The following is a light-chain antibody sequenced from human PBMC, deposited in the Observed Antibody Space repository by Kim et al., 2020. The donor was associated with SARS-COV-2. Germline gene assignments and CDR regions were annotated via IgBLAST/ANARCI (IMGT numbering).Light chain of an antibody. CDR2: AAS. V-gene: IGKV1-39*01. CDR3: QQSYSTPPT. Sequence: TSVGDRVTITCRASQTISGYLNWYQQKPGKAPKLLIYAASSLLGGVPSRFSGSGSGTDFTLTISSLQPEDFATYHCQQSYSTPPTFGQGTKVDIK. CDR1: QTISGY. J-gene: IGKJ1*01.